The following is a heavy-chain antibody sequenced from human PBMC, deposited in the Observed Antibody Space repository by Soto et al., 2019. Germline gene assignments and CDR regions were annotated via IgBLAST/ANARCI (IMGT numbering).Heavy chain of an antibody. J-gene: IGHJ3*02. CDR1: GGTFSSYA. V-gene: IGHV1-69*13. CDR2: IIPIFGTA. D-gene: IGHD6-19*01. CDR3: ARHPAADWGAVAGTRDDAFDI. Sequence: SVKVSCKASGGTFSSYAISWVRQAPGQGLEWMGGIIPIFGTANYAQKFQGRVTITADESTSTAYMELSSLRSEDTAMYYCARHPAADWGAVAGTRDDAFDIWGQGTMVTVSS.